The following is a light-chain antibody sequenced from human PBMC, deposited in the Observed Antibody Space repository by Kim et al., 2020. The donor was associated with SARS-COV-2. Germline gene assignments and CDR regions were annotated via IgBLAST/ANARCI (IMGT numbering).Light chain of an antibody. V-gene: IGKV3-15*01. CDR3: HQYNDWPPGDT. CDR2: GAS. J-gene: IGKJ2*01. CDR1: QSVSNN. Sequence: PGERPTLSCRASQSVSNNLAWYQHKPGQPPRLLIYGASSRATGVPAKFSGSGSGTDFTLTVSSLQSEDFAVYYCHQYNDWPPGDTFGQGTKLEI.